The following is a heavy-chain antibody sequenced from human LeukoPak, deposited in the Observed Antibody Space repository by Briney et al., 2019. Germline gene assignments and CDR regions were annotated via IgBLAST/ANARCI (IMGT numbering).Heavy chain of an antibody. CDR1: GFTVSSNY. J-gene: IGHJ4*02. D-gene: IGHD3-10*01. V-gene: IGHV3-53*01. CDR2: IYSGGST. CDR3: TRNHDGSGSYSL. Sequence: GGSLRLSCAASGFTVSSNYMSWVRQAPGKGLEWVSVIYSGGSTYYADSVKGRFTISRDNSKNTLYLQMNSLRAEDTAVYYCTRNHDGSGSYSLWGQGTLVTVSS.